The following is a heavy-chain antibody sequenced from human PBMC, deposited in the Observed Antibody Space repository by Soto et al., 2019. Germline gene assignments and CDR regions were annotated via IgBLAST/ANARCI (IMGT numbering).Heavy chain of an antibody. CDR2: INYSGTT. Sequence: SETLSLSCSVSGGSFSSASFIWSLVRQFPGKGLEWIGYINYSGTTYYNPSLRSRITMSVDTSKNQFSLNLSSVTAADTAVYYCARDHKWDGMDVWGQGTTVTVSS. J-gene: IGHJ6*02. V-gene: IGHV4-31*03. D-gene: IGHD1-26*01. CDR1: GGSFSSASFI. CDR3: ARDHKWDGMDV.